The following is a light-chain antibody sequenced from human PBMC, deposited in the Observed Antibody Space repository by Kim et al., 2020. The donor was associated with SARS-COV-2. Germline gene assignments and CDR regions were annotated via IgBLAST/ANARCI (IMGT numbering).Light chain of an antibody. CDR2: DAS. J-gene: IGKJ4*01. V-gene: IGKV3-11*01. Sequence: LCTGDRAALAGRASQSVNSYLAWDQQKPGQAPRLLIYDASNRATGIPARFSGSGSGTDFTLTIGRLEPEDFAVYYCQQRGNWPLTFGGGTTVDIK. CDR3: QQRGNWPLT. CDR1: QSVNSY.